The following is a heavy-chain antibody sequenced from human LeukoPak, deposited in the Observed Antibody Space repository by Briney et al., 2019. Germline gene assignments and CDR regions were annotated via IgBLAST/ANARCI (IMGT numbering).Heavy chain of an antibody. J-gene: IGHJ3*02. V-gene: IGHV3-9*01. CDR3: AKGLAGATDDAFDI. CDR1: GFTFDGYA. CDR2: ISWNSGSI. Sequence: GGSLRLSCAASGFTFDGYAMHWVRQAPGKGLEWVSGISWNSGSIGYADSVKGRFTISRDNAKNSLYLQMNSLRAEDTALYYCAKGLAGATDDAFDIWGQGTMVTVSS. D-gene: IGHD1-26*01.